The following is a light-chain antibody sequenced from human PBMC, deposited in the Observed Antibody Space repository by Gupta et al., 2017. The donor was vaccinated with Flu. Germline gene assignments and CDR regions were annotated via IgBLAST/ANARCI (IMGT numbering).Light chain of an antibody. CDR1: QSISSW. CDR3: QQDNSYSWT. Sequence: PSTLSASVGDRVTITCRASQSISSWLAWYQQKPGKAPKLLIYKASSLESGVPSRFSGSGSGTEFTLTISSLQPDDFATYYCQQDNSYSWTFGQGTKVEIK. V-gene: IGKV1-5*03. CDR2: KAS. J-gene: IGKJ1*01.